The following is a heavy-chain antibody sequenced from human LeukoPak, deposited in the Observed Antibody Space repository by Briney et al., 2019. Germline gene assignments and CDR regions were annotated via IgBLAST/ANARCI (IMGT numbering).Heavy chain of an antibody. Sequence: GGSLRLSCAASGFTFSSYGMHWVRQAPGKGLEWVAVIWYDGSNKYYADSVKGRFTISRDNSKNTLYPQMNSLRAEDTAVYYCAKDDSGYDSGITDYWGQGTLVTVSS. D-gene: IGHD5-12*01. J-gene: IGHJ4*02. CDR3: AKDDSGYDSGITDY. V-gene: IGHV3-33*06. CDR1: GFTFSSYG. CDR2: IWYDGSNK.